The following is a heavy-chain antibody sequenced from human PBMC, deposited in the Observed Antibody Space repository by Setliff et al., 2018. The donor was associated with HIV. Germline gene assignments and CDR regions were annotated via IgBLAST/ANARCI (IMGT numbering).Heavy chain of an antibody. J-gene: IGHJ4*02. V-gene: IGHV4-38-2*02. CDR1: GYSISSGYY. CDR3: ARRRSSGWYHYFDY. Sequence: SETLSLTCTVPGYSISSGYYWGWIRQPPGKGLEWIGSIYHSGSTYYNPSLKSRVTISVDTSKNQFSLKLSSVTAADTAVYYCARRRSSGWYHYFDYWGQGTLVTVSS. CDR2: IYHSGST. D-gene: IGHD6-19*01.